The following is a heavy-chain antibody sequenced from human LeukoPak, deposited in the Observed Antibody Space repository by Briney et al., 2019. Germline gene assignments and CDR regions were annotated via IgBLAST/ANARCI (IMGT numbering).Heavy chain of an antibody. CDR2: ISSSSSYI. D-gene: IGHD5-12*01. CDR1: GFTVSSNY. Sequence: GGSLRLSCAASGFTVSSNYMSWVRQAPGKGLEWVSSISSSSSYIYYADSVKGRFTISRDNAKNSLYLQMNSLRAEDTAVYYCARLYSGVDYWGQGTLVTVSS. CDR3: ARLYSGVDY. V-gene: IGHV3-21*01. J-gene: IGHJ4*02.